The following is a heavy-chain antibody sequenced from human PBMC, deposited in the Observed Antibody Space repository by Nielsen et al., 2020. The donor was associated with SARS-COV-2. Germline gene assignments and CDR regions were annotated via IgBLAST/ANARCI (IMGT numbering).Heavy chain of an antibody. CDR1: GYTFTSYG. J-gene: IGHJ1*01. V-gene: IGHV1-18*01. Sequence: ASVKVSCKASGYTFTSYGISWVRQAPGQGLEWMGWISAYHGNTNYAQKLQGRVTITADASTSTAYMELSSLRSADTAVYYCATDRGCVWGSYRAGYFQHWGQGTLVTISS. CDR2: ISAYHGNT. D-gene: IGHD3-16*02. CDR3: ATDRGCVWGSYRAGYFQH.